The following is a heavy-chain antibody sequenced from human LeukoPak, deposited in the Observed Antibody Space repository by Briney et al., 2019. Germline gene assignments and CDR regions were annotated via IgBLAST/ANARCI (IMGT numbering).Heavy chain of an antibody. CDR2: INPNSGGT. CDR1: GYTFTGYY. D-gene: IGHD6-19*01. CDR3: AREDSSGWYYFDY. Sequence: PSVKVSCKASGYTFTGYYMHWVRQAPGQGLEWMGWINPNSGGTNYAQKFQGRVTMTRDTSISTAYMELSRLRSDDTAVYYCAREDSSGWYYFDYWGQGTLVTVSS. V-gene: IGHV1-2*02. J-gene: IGHJ4*02.